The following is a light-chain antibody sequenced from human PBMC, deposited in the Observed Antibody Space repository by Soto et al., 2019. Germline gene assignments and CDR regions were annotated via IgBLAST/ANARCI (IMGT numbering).Light chain of an antibody. CDR2: SNN. CDR3: ATWDDSLSNSV. Sequence: QSVLTQPPSASGTPGQRVVISCSGSSSNIASNYIYWYQQVPGTAPKLLIYSNNQRPSGVPDRFSGSKSGTSASLVISGLRSEDEADYYCATWDDSLSNSVFGTGTKVTVL. CDR1: SSNIASNY. V-gene: IGLV1-47*02. J-gene: IGLJ1*01.